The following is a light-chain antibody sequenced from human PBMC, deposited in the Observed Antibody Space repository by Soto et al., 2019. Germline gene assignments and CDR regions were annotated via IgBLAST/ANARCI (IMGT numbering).Light chain of an antibody. V-gene: IGKV1-39*01. CDR3: QQSYITPWT. CDR2: AAS. J-gene: IGKJ1*01. CDR1: QSITNY. Sequence: DIQMTQSPSSLSTSVGDRVTITCRASQSITNYLNWYQQKPGRVPKLLIYAASRLQIGVPSRFSGSGSGKNFTLTISSLQPEDFETYYCQQSYITPWTFGQGTKVEIK.